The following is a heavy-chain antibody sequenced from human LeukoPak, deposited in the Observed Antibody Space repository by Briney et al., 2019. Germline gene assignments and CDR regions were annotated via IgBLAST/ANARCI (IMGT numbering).Heavy chain of an antibody. CDR1: GGSLSSRSHY. J-gene: IGHJ4*02. D-gene: IGHD1-1*01. Sequence: PSETLSLTCTVSGGSLSSRSHYWGWIRQPPGQGLEWIGSLSNSGNTYYNPSLKSRVTISVDTSKNEFSLKLSSVTAADTAVYYCVRWTAGTTEDSWGQGTLVTVSS. V-gene: IGHV4-39*01. CDR3: VRWTAGTTEDS. CDR2: LSNSGNT.